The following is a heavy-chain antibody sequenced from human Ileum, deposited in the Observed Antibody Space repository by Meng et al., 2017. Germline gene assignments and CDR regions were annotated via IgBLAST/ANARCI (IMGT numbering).Heavy chain of an antibody. CDR3: VRDGSSSSGGTL. D-gene: IGHD2-2*01. V-gene: IGHV4-4*07. J-gene: IGHJ2*01. CDR1: GGSISNYY. CDR2: IYASVST. Sequence: QVEAAESGPGPVKPPETLPLTCQVSGGSISNYYWSWIRQPAGKGLEWIGRIYASVSTNYNPSLKTRITMSVDTSKSQFSLKLISITAADTAVYYCVRDGSSSSGGTLWGRGTLVTVSS.